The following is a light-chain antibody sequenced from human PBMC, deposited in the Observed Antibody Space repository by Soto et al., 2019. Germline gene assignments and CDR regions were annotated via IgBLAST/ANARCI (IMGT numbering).Light chain of an antibody. CDR1: HDINTY. J-gene: IGKJ3*01. Sequence: DIQLTQSPSSLSASVGDRVTITCQASHDINTYLHWYQQKLGKAPKLLIYDASNLGTGVSSRFSGSVSGTEFPFTLTILQPDDIATYYCHQYDTGPYDLGPGTMVDL. CDR2: DAS. V-gene: IGKV1-33*01. CDR3: HQYDTGPYD.